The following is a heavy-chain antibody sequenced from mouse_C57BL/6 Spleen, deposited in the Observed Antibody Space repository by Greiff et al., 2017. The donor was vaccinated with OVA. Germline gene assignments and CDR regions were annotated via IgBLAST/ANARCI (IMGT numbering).Heavy chain of an antibody. Sequence: EVQLQQSGPELVKPGASVKISCKASGYTFTDYYMNWVKQSHGKSLEWIGDINPNNGGTSYNQKFKGKATLTVDKSSSTAYMELRSLTSEDSAGYYCARGGGNYFDYWGQGTTLTVSS. V-gene: IGHV1-26*01. CDR3: ARGGGNYFDY. CDR1: GYTFTDYY. J-gene: IGHJ2*01. CDR2: INPNNGGT.